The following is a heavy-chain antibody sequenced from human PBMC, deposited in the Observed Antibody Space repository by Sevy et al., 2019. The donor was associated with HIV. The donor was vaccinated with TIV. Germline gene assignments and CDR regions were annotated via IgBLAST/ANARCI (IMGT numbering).Heavy chain of an antibody. CDR2: ISTYNGNT. Sequence: ASVKVSCKASGYTFTSYGISWVRQAPGEGLEWMGWISTYNGNTNYAQKLQGRVTMTTDTSTSTAYMELRSLRSDDTAVYYCARRHCSSTGKTFDYWGQGTLVTVSS. J-gene: IGHJ4*02. CDR3: ARRHCSSTGKTFDY. V-gene: IGHV1-18*01. D-gene: IGHD6-6*01. CDR1: GYTFTSYG.